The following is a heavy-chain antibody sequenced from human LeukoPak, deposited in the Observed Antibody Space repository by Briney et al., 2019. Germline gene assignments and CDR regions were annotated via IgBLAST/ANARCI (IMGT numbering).Heavy chain of an antibody. V-gene: IGHV1-24*01. CDR3: ARGYYDSSGYYSWGH. CDR1: GYTLTELS. J-gene: IGHJ4*02. D-gene: IGHD3-22*01. Sequence: ASVTVSFKVSGYTLTELSMHWVRQAPGKGLEGMGGFDPEDGETIYAQKFQGRVTMTEDTSTDTAYMELSSLRSEDTAVYYCARGYYDSSGYYSWGHWGQGTLVTVSS. CDR2: FDPEDGET.